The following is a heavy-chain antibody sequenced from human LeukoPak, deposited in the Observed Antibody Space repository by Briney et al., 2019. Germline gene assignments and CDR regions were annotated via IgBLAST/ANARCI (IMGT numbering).Heavy chain of an antibody. CDR2: MNPNSANT. V-gene: IGHV1-8*02. CDR3: ARGFYSSSSDYHFDY. CDR1: GYTFTSYY. Sequence: ASVKVSCKASGYTFTSYYMHWVRQAPGQGLEWMGWMNPNSANTGYAQKFQGRVTMTRNTSISTAYMELSSLRSEDTAVYYCARGFYSSSSDYHFDYWGQGTLVTVSS. D-gene: IGHD6-6*01. J-gene: IGHJ4*02.